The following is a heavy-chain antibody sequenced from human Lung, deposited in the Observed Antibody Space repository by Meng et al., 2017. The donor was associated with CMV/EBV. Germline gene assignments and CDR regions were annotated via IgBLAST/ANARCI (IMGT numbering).Heavy chain of an antibody. V-gene: IGHV3-30*02. D-gene: IGHD6-6*01. J-gene: IGHJ4*02. CDR2: IWYDGSNK. Sequence: GESXKIXXAASGFTFRSYGMHWVRQAPGKGLEWVAFIWYDGSNKYYADTVKGRFTISRDNSKNTLYPQMNSLRAEDTAVYYCAKDFTQLALAGIPYCFDYWGQGXLVTVSS. CDR1: GFTFRSYG. CDR3: AKDFTQLALAGIPYCFDY.